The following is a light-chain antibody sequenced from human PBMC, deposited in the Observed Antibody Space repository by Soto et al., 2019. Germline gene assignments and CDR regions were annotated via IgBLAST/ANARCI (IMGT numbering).Light chain of an antibody. CDR2: GIN. CDR1: GSNIGAGFD. Sequence: QSVLTHPPSVSGAPGQRVTISCTGSGSNIGAGFDIHWYQHLPGTAPKLLIYGINNRPSGVPDRFSGSKSGTSASLAITGLQAEDEADYYCQSYDSSLSGYIFGTGTKVTVL. V-gene: IGLV1-40*01. J-gene: IGLJ1*01. CDR3: QSYDSSLSGYI.